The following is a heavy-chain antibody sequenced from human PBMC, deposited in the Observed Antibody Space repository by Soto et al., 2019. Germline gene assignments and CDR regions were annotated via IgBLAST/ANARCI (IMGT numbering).Heavy chain of an antibody. D-gene: IGHD5-12*01. CDR3: ARDDGPWDTVATIVY. CDR1: GYSFTMYG. J-gene: IGHJ4*02. Sequence: QVQLVQSGPEVRKPGASVKVSCKPSGYSFTMYGISWVRQAPGQGLEWMGWISAYSGNTKYAQNFQGRVTMTTDTSTTTAYKELRSLRSTDTAIYYCARDDGPWDTVATIVYWGQGTPVTVSS. CDR2: ISAYSGNT. V-gene: IGHV1-18*01.